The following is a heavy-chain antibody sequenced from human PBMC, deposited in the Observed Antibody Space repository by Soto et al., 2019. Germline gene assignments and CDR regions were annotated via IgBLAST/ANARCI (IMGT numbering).Heavy chain of an antibody. Sequence: QVQLVQSGAEVKKPGSSVSVSCKASGGTFSSHAFTWVRQAPGQGLEWMGGIIPMFGTPNYAQKFQCRLKTTAESGTSYLELRSLRAEDTVVFFCARDRHVGDGYSFGTFDLWGQGTLVTVSS. CDR2: IIPMFGTP. D-gene: IGHD5-18*01. CDR1: GGTFSSHA. J-gene: IGHJ4*02. V-gene: IGHV1-69*01. CDR3: ARDRHVGDGYSFGTFDL.